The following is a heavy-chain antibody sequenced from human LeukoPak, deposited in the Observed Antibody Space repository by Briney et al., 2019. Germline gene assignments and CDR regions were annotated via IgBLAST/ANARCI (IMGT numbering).Heavy chain of an antibody. V-gene: IGHV4-31*11. D-gene: IGHD3-22*01. Sequence: SGTLSLTCAVSGGSISSGGYYWSWIRQHPGKGLEWIGYIYYSGSTYYNPSLKSRVTISVDTSKNQFSLKLSSVTAADTAVYYCARDIYDSSGYYYDYWGQGTLVTVSS. CDR1: GGSISSGGYY. J-gene: IGHJ4*02. CDR2: IYYSGST. CDR3: ARDIYDSSGYYYDY.